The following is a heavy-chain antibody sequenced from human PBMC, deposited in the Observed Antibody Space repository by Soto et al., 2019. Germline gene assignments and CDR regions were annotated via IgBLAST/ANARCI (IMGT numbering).Heavy chain of an antibody. CDR3: ARVRSSSARGNYYYYYMDV. Sequence: GASVKVSCKASGYTFTSYGISWVRQAPGQGLEWMGWISAYNGNTNYAQKLQGRVTMTTDTSTSTAYMELRSLRSDDTAVYYCARVRSSSARGNYYYYYMDVWGKGTTVTVSS. CDR1: GYTFTSYG. J-gene: IGHJ6*03. D-gene: IGHD2-2*01. CDR2: ISAYNGNT. V-gene: IGHV1-18*01.